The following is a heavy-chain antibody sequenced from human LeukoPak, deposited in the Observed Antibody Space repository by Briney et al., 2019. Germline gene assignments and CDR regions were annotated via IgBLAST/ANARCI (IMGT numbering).Heavy chain of an antibody. CDR3: AREGVGGFDS. J-gene: IGHJ5*01. CDR2: IRQDGREK. V-gene: IGHV3-7*01. CDR1: XFTFTSYW. Sequence: SXRLSXXXXXFTFTSYWLSWVRQAPGKGLEWVANIRQDGREKSYADSVKGRFTISRDNAKTSVYLQMNSLRVEDTAVYYCAREGVGGFDSWGQGTLVTVSS. D-gene: IGHD3-10*01.